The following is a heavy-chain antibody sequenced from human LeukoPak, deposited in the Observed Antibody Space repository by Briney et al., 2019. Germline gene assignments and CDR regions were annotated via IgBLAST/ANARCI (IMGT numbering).Heavy chain of an antibody. V-gene: IGHV1-2*02. D-gene: IGHD6-6*01. CDR3: ARVDGSSRYCYYGMDV. Sequence: ASVNDSCKASGYTFTGYYMHCVRQAPGQRLEWLGWINPNSGGTNYTQKFQGRVTITRDTSISTAYMELSRLRSDDTAVYYCARVDGSSRYCYYGMDVWGQGTTVTVSS. CDR1: GYTFTGYY. CDR2: INPNSGGT. J-gene: IGHJ6*02.